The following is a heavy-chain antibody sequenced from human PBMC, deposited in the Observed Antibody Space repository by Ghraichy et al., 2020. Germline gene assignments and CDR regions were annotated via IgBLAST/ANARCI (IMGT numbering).Heavy chain of an antibody. CDR3: AKEGDSGTKYLFDY. Sequence: GGSLRLSCAASGFTFSNHGMHWVRQAPGKGLEWVAVVSSHGGTVYYKDSVKGRFTVSRDNSKNTLYLQMNSLRAEDTAVYYCAKEGDSGTKYLFDYWGQGTLVTFSS. CDR2: VSSHGGTV. V-gene: IGHV3-30*18. CDR1: GFTFSNHG. D-gene: IGHD3-10*01. J-gene: IGHJ4*02.